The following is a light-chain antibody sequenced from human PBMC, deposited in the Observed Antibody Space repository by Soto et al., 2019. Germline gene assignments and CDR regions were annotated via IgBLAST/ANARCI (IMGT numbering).Light chain of an antibody. Sequence: QPVLTQSPSASASLGASVKLTCTLSTGHSSYAIAWHQQQPEKGPRYLMNLNSDGSHSKGDGIPDRFSGSSSGAERYLTISSLQSEDEADYYCQTWAPDIEVFGGGTKLTVL. CDR2: LNSDGSH. J-gene: IGLJ3*02. CDR3: QTWAPDIEV. V-gene: IGLV4-69*01. CDR1: TGHSSYA.